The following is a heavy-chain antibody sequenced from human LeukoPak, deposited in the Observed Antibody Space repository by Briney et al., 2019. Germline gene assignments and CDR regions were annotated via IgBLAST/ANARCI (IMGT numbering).Heavy chain of an antibody. Sequence: SETLSLTCTVSGGSIGTYYWSWIRQPPGKGLEWVGYIHYSGSTIYNPSLKSRVIISVDTSKNQFSLKLRSVTAADTAVYYCVRDGCCGGSGGYFDYWGQGAVVTVSS. CDR1: GGSIGTYY. V-gene: IGHV4-59*01. CDR2: IHYSGST. J-gene: IGHJ4*02. D-gene: IGHD3-16*01. CDR3: VRDGCCGGSGGYFDY.